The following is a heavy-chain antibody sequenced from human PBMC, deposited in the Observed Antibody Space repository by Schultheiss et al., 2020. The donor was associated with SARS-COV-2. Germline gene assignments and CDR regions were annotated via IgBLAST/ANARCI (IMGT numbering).Heavy chain of an antibody. CDR1: GFTFSSYG. D-gene: IGHD4-17*01. V-gene: IGHV3-30*19. J-gene: IGHJ3*02. CDR3: AREYGDFAGAFDI. CDR2: ISYDGSNK. Sequence: GGSLRLSCAASGFTFSSYGMHWVRQAPGKGLEWVAVISYDGSNKYYADSVKGRFTISRDNSKNTLYLQMGSLRAEDMAVYYCAREYGDFAGAFDIWGQGTMVTVSS.